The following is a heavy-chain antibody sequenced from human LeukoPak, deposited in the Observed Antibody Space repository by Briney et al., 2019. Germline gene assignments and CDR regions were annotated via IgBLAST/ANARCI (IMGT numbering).Heavy chain of an antibody. CDR1: GFTFSSYG. D-gene: IGHD5-24*01. CDR2: IRYDGSNK. J-gene: IGHJ4*02. Sequence: GGSLRLSCAASGFTFSSYGMHWVRQAPGKGLEWVTFIRYDGSNKYYADSVKGRFTISRDNSKNTLYLQMNSLRAEDTAVYYCAKDNGRWLQFDYWGQGTLVTVSS. V-gene: IGHV3-30*02. CDR3: AKDNGRWLQFDY.